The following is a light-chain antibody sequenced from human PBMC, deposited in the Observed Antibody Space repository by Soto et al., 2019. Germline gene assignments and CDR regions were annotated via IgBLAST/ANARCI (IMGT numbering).Light chain of an antibody. V-gene: IGKV3-15*01. CDR1: QSVSGY. CDR3: QQNKDWPGT. J-gene: IGKJ1*01. CDR2: DAS. Sequence: EIVMTQSPATLSVSPGERVTLSCRASQSVSGYLAWYQQKPGQAPRLLIYDASSRATGIPVRFSGSGSGTEFPLTISSLQSEDFGVYYCQQNKDWPGTFGQGTKVESK.